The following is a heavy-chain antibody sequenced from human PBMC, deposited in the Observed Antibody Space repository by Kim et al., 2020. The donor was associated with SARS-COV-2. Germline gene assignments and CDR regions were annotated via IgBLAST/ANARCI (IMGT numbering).Heavy chain of an antibody. D-gene: IGHD6-13*01. CDR1: GGSFSGYY. CDR3: ARAGRQRLVRPILYYLDY. CDR2: ITHSGST. Sequence: SETLSLTCAVYGGSFSGYYWSWIRQPPGKGLEWIGEITHSGSTNYNPSLKSRVTITVDTSKNHFSLKLSSVTAADTAVFYCARAGRQRLVRPILYYLDY. V-gene: IGHV4-34*01. J-gene: IGHJ4*01.